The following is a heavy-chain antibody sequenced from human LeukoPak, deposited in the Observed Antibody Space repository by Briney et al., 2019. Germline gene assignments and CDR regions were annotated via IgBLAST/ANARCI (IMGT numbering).Heavy chain of an antibody. V-gene: IGHV5-51*01. CDR2: IYPGDSDT. CDR3: ARLTYYDFWSGYSSYSYYMDV. CDR1: GYRFTSYW. Sequence: GESLKISCKGSGYRFTSYWIGWVRPMPGKGLEWMGIIYPGDSDTRYSPSFQGQVTISAYKSISTAYLQWSSLKASDTAMYYCARLTYYDFWSGYSSYSYYMDVWGKGTTVTVSS. J-gene: IGHJ6*03. D-gene: IGHD3-3*01.